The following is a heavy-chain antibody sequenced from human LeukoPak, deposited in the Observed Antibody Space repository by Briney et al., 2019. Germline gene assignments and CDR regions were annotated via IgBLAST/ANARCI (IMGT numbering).Heavy chain of an antibody. D-gene: IGHD5-24*01. CDR3: VRGEEATRDGYKDHYFEY. CDR1: GGSISSGSHY. Sequence: PSETLSLTCTVSGGSISSGSHYWSWIRQSAGKGLEWIGRIYTSGHTSYNPSLKSRVTISVDTSKNQFSLKLSSVTAADTAVYYCVRGEEATRDGYKDHYFEYWGQGTLVTASS. V-gene: IGHV4-61*02. J-gene: IGHJ4*02. CDR2: IYTSGHT.